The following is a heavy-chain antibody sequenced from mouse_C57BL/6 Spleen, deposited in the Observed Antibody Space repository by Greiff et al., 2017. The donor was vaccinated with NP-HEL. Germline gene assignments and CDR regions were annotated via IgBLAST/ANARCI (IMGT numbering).Heavy chain of an antibody. CDR1: GFTFSSYA. CDR2: ISDGGSYT. V-gene: IGHV5-4*01. J-gene: IGHJ2*01. CDR3: ARDDTTGVASES. Sequence: EVQVVESGGGLVKPGGSLKLSCAASGFTFSSYAMSWVRQTPEKRLEWVATISDGGSYTYYPDNVKGRFTISRDNAKNNLYLQMSHLKSEDTAMYYCARDDTTGVASESWGHDATLTVS. D-gene: IGHD1-1*01.